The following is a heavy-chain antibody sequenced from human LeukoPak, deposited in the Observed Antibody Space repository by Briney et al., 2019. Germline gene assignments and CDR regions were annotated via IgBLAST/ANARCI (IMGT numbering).Heavy chain of an antibody. CDR2: INPSGGST. D-gene: IGHD1-26*01. J-gene: IGHJ4*02. CDR3: ARDRQSGY. CDR1: GYTFTSYS. Sequence: ASVKVSCKASGYTFTSYSMYWARQAPGQGLEWMGIINPSGGSTSYAQRFQGRVTMTRDTSTSTAYMELRSLRSDDTAVYYCARDRQSGYWGQGTLVTVSS. V-gene: IGHV1-46*01.